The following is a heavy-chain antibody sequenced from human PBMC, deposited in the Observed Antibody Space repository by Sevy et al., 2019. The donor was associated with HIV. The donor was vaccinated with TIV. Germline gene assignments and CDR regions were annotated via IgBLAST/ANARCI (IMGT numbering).Heavy chain of an antibody. J-gene: IGHJ6*02. V-gene: IGHV3-23*01. Sequence: GGSLRLSCAASGFTFSGYAMNWVRQAPGKGLEWVSAINGKGRSKHYEDSVEGRFTISRDNSKNTLYLQMKSLRAEDTDVYYCAKTINSGGGVVPAANFYYYGLDVWGQGTTVTVSS. CDR2: INGKGRSK. CDR3: AKTINSGGGVVPAANFYYYGLDV. D-gene: IGHD2-2*01. CDR1: GFTFSGYA.